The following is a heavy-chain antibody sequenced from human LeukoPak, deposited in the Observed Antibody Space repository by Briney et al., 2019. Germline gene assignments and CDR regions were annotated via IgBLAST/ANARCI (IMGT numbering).Heavy chain of an antibody. CDR3: ARAPPYCSRGACYFDY. CDR1: GFSFSTYG. Sequence: GGSLRLSCAASGFSFSTYGMHCVPQAPGKGLEWVAVIWYDGNNKYYADSVKGRFTISRDNSKNTLFLQMNSLRAEDSAVYYCARAPPYCSRGACYFDYWGQGTLVTVSS. D-gene: IGHD2-15*01. V-gene: IGHV3-33*01. J-gene: IGHJ4*02. CDR2: IWYDGNNK.